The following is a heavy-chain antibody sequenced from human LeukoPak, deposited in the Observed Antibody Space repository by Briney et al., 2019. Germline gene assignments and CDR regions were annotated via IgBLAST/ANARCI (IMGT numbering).Heavy chain of an antibody. CDR3: ARGLPKRYSGSYFDY. CDR1: GASISSGGYS. Sequence: PSETLSLTCAVSGASISSGGYSWSWIRQPPGKGLEWIGYIYHSGSTYYNPSLKSRVAISVDRSKNQFSLTLSSVTAADTAIYYCARGLPKRYSGSYFDYWGQGTLVTVSS. D-gene: IGHD1-26*01. CDR2: IYHSGST. V-gene: IGHV4-30-2*01. J-gene: IGHJ4*02.